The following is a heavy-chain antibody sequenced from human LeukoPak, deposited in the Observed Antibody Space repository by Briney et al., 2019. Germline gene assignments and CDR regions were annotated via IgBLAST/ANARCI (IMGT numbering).Heavy chain of an antibody. CDR3: ARRDLWFGEGVVDY. D-gene: IGHD3-10*01. CDR1: GSNFTSYW. CDR2: IYPGDSDT. Sequence: GESLKISCKGSGSNFTSYWIGWVRQLPGKGLEWMGIIYPGDSDTRYSPSFQGQVTISADKSISTAYLQWSSLKASDTAMYYCARRDLWFGEGVVDYWGQGTLVTVSS. V-gene: IGHV5-51*01. J-gene: IGHJ4*02.